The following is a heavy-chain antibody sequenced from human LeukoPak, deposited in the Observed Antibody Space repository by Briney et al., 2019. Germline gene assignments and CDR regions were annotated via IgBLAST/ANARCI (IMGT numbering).Heavy chain of an antibody. CDR2: INPNSGGT. J-gene: IGHJ6*03. CDR1: GYTFTGYY. V-gene: IGHV1-2*02. Sequence: GASVKVSCKASGYTFTGYYMHWVRQAPGQGLEWMGWINPNSGGTNYAQKFQGRVTMTRDTSISTAYMELSRLRSDDTAVYYCARLYYDFLRGAPGGNYYYMDVWGKGTTVTVSS. D-gene: IGHD3-3*01. CDR3: ARLYYDFLRGAPGGNYYYMDV.